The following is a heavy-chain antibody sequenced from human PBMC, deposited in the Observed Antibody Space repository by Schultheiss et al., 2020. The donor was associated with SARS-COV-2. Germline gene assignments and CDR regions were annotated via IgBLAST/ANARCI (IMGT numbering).Heavy chain of an antibody. Sequence: SETLSLTCAVYGGSFSGYYWSWIRQPPGKGLEWIGEINHSGSTNYNPSLKSRVTISVDTSKNQFSLKLSSVTAADTAVYYCASTRSAVAGEYYYYGMDVWGQGTTVTVSS. V-gene: IGHV4-34*01. CDR2: INHSGST. D-gene: IGHD6-19*01. J-gene: IGHJ6*02. CDR1: GGSFSGYY. CDR3: ASTRSAVAGEYYYYGMDV.